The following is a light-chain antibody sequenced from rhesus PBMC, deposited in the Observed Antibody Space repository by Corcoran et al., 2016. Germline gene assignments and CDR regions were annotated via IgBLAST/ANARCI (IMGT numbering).Light chain of an antibody. Sequence: QSAPTQPPSVSGSPGQSVTISCTGTSSDIGAYSYVSWYQQHPVKAPKVMIYGVSNRPSGVTDRFSGSKSGNTASLTISGLQAEDEADYYCCSYTTSSTYIFGAGTRLTVL. CDR1: SSDIGAYSY. CDR3: CSYTTSSTYI. CDR2: GVS. J-gene: IGLJ1*01. V-gene: IGLV2S7*01.